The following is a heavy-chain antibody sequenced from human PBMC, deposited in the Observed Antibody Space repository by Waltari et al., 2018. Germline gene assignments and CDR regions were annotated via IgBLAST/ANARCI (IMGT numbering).Heavy chain of an antibody. CDR3: AMGGVPATYWYFDL. V-gene: IGHV1-69*01. Sequence: QVQLVQSGSEVREPGSSVKVSCKAAGGTFGDYAVSWIRQAPGQGLEWMGGIIPVFGTATSAQNFQGRVTITADESTGTAYIEVHSLRSEDTAVYYCAMGGVPATYWYFDLWGRGTLVTVSS. CDR2: IIPVFGTA. D-gene: IGHD3-16*01. CDR1: GGTFGDYA. J-gene: IGHJ2*01.